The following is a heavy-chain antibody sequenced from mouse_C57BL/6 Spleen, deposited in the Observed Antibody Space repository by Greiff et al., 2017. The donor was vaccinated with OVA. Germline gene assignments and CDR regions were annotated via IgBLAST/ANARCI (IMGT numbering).Heavy chain of an antibody. D-gene: IGHD2-4*01. CDR1: GYTFTSYW. J-gene: IGHJ4*01. V-gene: IGHV1-64*01. Sequence: VQLQQPGAELVKPGASVKLSCKASGYTFTSYWMHWVKQRPGQGLEWIGMIHPNSGSTKYNEKFTSKATLTVDKSSSTAYMQLSSLTSEDSAVYDCARRRYDYLYAMDYWGQGTSVTVSS. CDR2: IHPNSGST. CDR3: ARRRYDYLYAMDY.